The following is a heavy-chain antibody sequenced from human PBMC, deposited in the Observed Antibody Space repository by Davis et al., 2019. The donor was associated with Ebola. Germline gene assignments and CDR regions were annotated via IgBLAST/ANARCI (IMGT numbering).Heavy chain of an antibody. Sequence: GESLKISCAASGFSFSNYAMSWVRQAPGKGLEWVTGINGSGSATFYADSVKGRFTLSRDNSKNTVFLQMNSLRVEDTAVYFCAKARYSTYSNGGFDYWGQGTLVTVSS. D-gene: IGHD4-11*01. V-gene: IGHV3-23*01. CDR2: INGSGSAT. J-gene: IGHJ4*02. CDR3: AKARYSTYSNGGFDY. CDR1: GFSFSNYA.